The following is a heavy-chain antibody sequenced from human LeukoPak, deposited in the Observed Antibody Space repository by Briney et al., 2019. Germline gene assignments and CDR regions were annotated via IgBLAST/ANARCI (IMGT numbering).Heavy chain of an antibody. V-gene: IGHV3-23*01. CDR2: IDISDGST. D-gene: IGHD4/OR15-4a*01. Sequence: GGSLRLSCAVSGFTFNSHAMCWVRQAPGKGLEWVSSIDISDGSTYYADSVKGRFTISRDNSKNTLYLQMNSLRGEDTALYFCANEVRPNDYWGQGTLVTVSS. CDR3: ANEVRPNDY. J-gene: IGHJ4*02. CDR1: GFTFNSHA.